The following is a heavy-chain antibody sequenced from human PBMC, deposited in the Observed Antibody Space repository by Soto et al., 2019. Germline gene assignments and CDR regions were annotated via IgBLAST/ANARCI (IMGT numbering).Heavy chain of an antibody. CDR2: IYYSGPS. CDR1: GGSVSRDSNC. V-gene: IGHV4-61*01. D-gene: IGHD4-4*01. Sequence: PSATLSLTCTVSGGSVSRDSNCRGWIRQPPGKGLEWIGYIYYSGPSRYNPSLESRVTISIDSSKNQVSLTLTSVTAADTAVYYCARGYSHYAHWGRGTLVTVSS. CDR3: ARGYSHYAH. J-gene: IGHJ4*02.